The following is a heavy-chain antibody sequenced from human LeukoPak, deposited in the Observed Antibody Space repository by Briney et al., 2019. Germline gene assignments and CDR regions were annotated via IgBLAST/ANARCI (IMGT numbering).Heavy chain of an antibody. CDR2: ISGVGGST. V-gene: IGHV3-43*02. D-gene: IGHD5-24*01. CDR3: AKDLGGDGSGYYYYYGMDV. J-gene: IGHJ6*02. CDR1: GFTFDDYA. Sequence: PGGSLRLSCAASGFTFDDYAMHWVRQAPGKSLEWVSLISGVGGSTYYADSVKGRFTISRDNSKNSLYLQMNSLRTEDTALYYCAKDLGGDGSGYYYYYGMDVWGQGTTVTVSS.